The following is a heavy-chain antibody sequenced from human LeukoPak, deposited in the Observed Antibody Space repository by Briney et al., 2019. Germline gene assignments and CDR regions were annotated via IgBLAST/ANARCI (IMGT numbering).Heavy chain of an antibody. CDR3: ARDSGHDSSSWYYFDY. J-gene: IGHJ4*02. CDR2: INPSGGST. D-gene: IGHD6-13*01. V-gene: IGHV1-46*01. Sequence: ASVKVSCKASGYTFTSYYMHWVRQAPGQGLEWMGIINPSGGSTSYAQKFQGRVTMTRDTSTSTVYMELSSLRSEDTAVYYCARDSGHDSSSWYYFDYWGQGTLVTVSS. CDR1: GYTFTSYY.